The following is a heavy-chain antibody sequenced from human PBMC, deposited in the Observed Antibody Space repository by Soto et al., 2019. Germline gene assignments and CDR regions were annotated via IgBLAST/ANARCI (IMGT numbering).Heavy chain of an antibody. CDR1: GYTFTSYW. CDR2: IYPGDSDT. V-gene: IGHV5-51*01. CDR3: ARSYGSGSYTTH. Sequence: EVQLVQSGAEVKKPGESLRISCKGSGYTFTSYWIAWVRQMPGKGLEWMGIIYPGDSDTKYSPSFQGQVTIPVDKSISTAYLQWGSLKASDTAMYNCARSYGSGSYTTHWGQGTLVTVSS. J-gene: IGHJ4*02. D-gene: IGHD3-10*01.